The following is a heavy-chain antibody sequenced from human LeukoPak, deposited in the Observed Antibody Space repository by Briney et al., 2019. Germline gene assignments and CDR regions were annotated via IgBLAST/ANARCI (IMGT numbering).Heavy chain of an antibody. CDR2: MSGSSGST. V-gene: IGHV3-23*01. D-gene: IGHD1-26*01. CDR3: AKDRKLFSLVGATTWFFDY. J-gene: IGHJ4*02. Sequence: GGSLRLSCAASGFTFSSYAMSWVRQAPGKGLEWVSGMSGSSGSTYYADSVKGRFTISRDNSKNTLYLQMSSLRAEDTAVYYCAKDRKLFSLVGATTWFFDYWGQGTLVTVSS. CDR1: GFTFSSYA.